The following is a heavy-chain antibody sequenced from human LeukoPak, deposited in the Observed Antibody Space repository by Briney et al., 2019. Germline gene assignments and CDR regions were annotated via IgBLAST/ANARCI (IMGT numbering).Heavy chain of an antibody. Sequence: GGSLRLSCAASGFTFSSYWMSWVRQAPGKGLEYVSAISRDGDITNYANSVKGRFTISRDNSKNTLYLQMGSLRAEDMAVYYCARVRYGDYSIDYWGQGTLVTVSS. CDR1: GFTFSSYW. J-gene: IGHJ4*02. CDR2: ISRDGDIT. D-gene: IGHD4-17*01. V-gene: IGHV3-64*01. CDR3: ARVRYGDYSIDY.